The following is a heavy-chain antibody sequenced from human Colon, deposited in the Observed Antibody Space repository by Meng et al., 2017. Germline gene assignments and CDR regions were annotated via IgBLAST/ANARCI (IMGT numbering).Heavy chain of an antibody. CDR3: ARTIYSSSVDY. V-gene: IGHV4-38-2*01. D-gene: IGHD3-22*01. J-gene: IGHJ4*02. CDR1: GYSISTAYY. CDR2: IDRSGTT. Sequence: QGQRQEAGPGLVKPSETLSLTCSVSGYSISTAYYWGWIRQTPGKGLEWIASIDRSGTTYYNPSLESRVTISVDTSKNHFSLRLNSVTAADTAVYFCARTIYSSSVDYWGQGTLVTVSS.